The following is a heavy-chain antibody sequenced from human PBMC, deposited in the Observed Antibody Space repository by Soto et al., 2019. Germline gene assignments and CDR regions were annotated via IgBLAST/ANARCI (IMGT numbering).Heavy chain of an antibody. V-gene: IGHV4-59*08. CDR1: GGSISSYY. J-gene: IGHJ5*02. D-gene: IGHD3-22*01. Sequence: QVQLQESGPGLVKPSETLSLTCTVSGGSISSYYWSWIRQPPGKGLEWIGYIYYSGSTNYNPSLKSRVPISVYTPKNLLSLKLSSVTAADTAVYCCARYSSGYNWFDPWGQGTLVTVSS. CDR3: ARYSSGYNWFDP. CDR2: IYYSGST.